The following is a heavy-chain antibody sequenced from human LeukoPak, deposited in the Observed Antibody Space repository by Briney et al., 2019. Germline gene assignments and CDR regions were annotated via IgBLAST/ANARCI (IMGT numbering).Heavy chain of an antibody. CDR2: IYYNENP. Sequence: SETLSLTCTVSGGSISGYYWSWIRQPPGKGLEWIGYIYYNENPNYNPSLKSRVTISVDMSKKQSSLKLRSVTAADTAVYYCARAVGAKSRAFDIWGQGTMVTVSS. D-gene: IGHD1-26*01. CDR3: ARAVGAKSRAFDI. V-gene: IGHV4-59*01. CDR1: GGSISGYY. J-gene: IGHJ3*02.